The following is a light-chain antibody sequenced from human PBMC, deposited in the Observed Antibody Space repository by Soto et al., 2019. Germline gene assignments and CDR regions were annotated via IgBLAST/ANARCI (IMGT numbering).Light chain of an antibody. V-gene: IGLV2-14*03. J-gene: IGLJ1*01. CDR2: DVR. CDR1: SSDVGAYNY. Sequence: QSVLTQPASVSGSPGQSITISCTGSSSDVGAYNYVSWYQHHPGKAPKLMIYDVRNRPSGVSNRFSGSKSGNTASLTISGLQAEDEADYYCSSYPSSSTLYVFGTGTKVTVL. CDR3: SSYPSSSTLYV.